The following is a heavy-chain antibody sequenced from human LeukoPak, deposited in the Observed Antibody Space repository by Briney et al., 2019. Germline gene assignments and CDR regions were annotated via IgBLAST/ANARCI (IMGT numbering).Heavy chain of an antibody. Sequence: GGSLRLSCVASGFTFSSYGMHWVRQAPGKGLEWVAFIRYDGSNKYYADSVKGRFTISRDNSKNTLYLQMNSLRAEGTAVYYRATISFSVSYYYDSSGYYRELDYWGQGTLVTVSS. J-gene: IGHJ4*02. CDR2: IRYDGSNK. CDR3: ATISFSVSYYYDSSGYYRELDY. V-gene: IGHV3-30*02. CDR1: GFTFSSYG. D-gene: IGHD3-22*01.